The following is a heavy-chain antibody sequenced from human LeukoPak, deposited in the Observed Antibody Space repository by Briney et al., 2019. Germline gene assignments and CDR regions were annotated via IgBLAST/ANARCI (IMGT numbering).Heavy chain of an antibody. V-gene: IGHV4-30-2*02. Sequence: SETLSLTCAVSGGSISSGGYSWSWIRQPPGKGLEWIGYIYQSGSTYYNPSLKSRVTISVDRSKNQFFLKLSSVTAADTAIYYCARIREGGAFDIWGQGTMVTVSS. J-gene: IGHJ3*02. D-gene: IGHD2-15*01. CDR2: IYQSGST. CDR1: GGSISSGGYS. CDR3: ARIREGGAFDI.